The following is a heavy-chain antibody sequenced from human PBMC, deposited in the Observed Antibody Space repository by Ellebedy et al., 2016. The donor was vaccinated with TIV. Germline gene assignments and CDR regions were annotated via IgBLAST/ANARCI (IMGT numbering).Heavy chain of an antibody. V-gene: IGHV3-30-3*01. CDR1: GFTFSSYA. J-gene: IGHJ4*02. CDR3: ARDWGIGYCSSTSCSTFDY. Sequence: GESLKISXAASGFTFSSYAMHWVRQAPGKGLEWVAVISYDGSNKYYADSVKGRFTISRDNSKNTLYLQMNSLRAEDTAVYYCARDWGIGYCSSTSCSTFDYWGQGTLVTVSS. CDR2: ISYDGSNK. D-gene: IGHD2-2*01.